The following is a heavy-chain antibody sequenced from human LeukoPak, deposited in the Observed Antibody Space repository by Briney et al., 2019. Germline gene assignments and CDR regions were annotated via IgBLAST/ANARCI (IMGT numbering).Heavy chain of an antibody. J-gene: IGHJ4*02. D-gene: IGHD6-13*01. CDR3: ARSTLKSSRWPQRLVEFDY. CDR1: GGSISSYY. V-gene: IGHV4-59*01. CDR2: IYYSGST. Sequence: SETLSLTCTVSGGSISSYYWSWIRQPPGKGLEWIGYIYYSGSTNYNPSLKSRVTISVDTSKNQFSLKLSSVTAADTAVYYCARSTLKSSRWPQRLVEFDYWGQGTLVTVSS.